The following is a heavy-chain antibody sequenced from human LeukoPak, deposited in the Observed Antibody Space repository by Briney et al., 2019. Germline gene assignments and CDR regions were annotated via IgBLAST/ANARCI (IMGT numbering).Heavy chain of an antibody. CDR3: ARGQPAKWELLY. Sequence: SETLSLTCTVSGGSISSYYWSWIRQPPGKGLEWIGYIYYSGSTNYNPSLKSRVTISVDTSKNQFSLKLSSVTAADTAVYYCARGQPAKWELLYWGQGTLVTVSS. CDR1: GGSISSYY. CDR2: IYYSGST. D-gene: IGHD1-26*01. V-gene: IGHV4-59*01. J-gene: IGHJ4*02.